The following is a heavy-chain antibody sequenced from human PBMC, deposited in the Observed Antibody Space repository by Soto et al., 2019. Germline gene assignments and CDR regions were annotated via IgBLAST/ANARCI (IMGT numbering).Heavy chain of an antibody. CDR1: GFTFGGYT. D-gene: IGHD3-10*01. J-gene: IGHJ4*02. CDR2: ISGSSGFI. Sequence: EVQLVESGGGLVKPAGSLRLSCAASGFTFGGYTMNWVRQAPGKGLEWVSSISGSSGFIYYTESVKGRFTISRDNARNALYLQMNSLRAEDTAVYYCARHGKPGVGEWYLDFWGQGALVTVSS. CDR3: ARHGKPGVGEWYLDF. V-gene: IGHV3-21*01.